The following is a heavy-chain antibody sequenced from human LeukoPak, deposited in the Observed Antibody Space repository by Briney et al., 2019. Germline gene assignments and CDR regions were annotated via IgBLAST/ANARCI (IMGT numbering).Heavy chain of an antibody. V-gene: IGHV4-38-2*02. CDR2: IYYSGST. CDR3: ARVVAARRSGWFDP. J-gene: IGHJ5*02. D-gene: IGHD6-6*01. Sequence: PSETLSLTCTVSGYSISSGYYWGWIRQPPGKGLEWIGYIYYSGSTNYNPSLKSRVTISVDTSKNQFSLKLSSVTAADTAVYYCARVVAARRSGWFDPWGQGTLVTVSS. CDR1: GYSISSGYY.